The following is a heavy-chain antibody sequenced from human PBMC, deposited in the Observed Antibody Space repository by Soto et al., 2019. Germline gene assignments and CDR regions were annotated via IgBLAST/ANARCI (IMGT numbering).Heavy chain of an antibody. V-gene: IGHV3-7*04. CDR3: ARGAGIGDY. D-gene: IGHD3-16*01. J-gene: IGHJ4*02. CDR2: IKEDGSEK. CDR1: GFTFSTYW. Sequence: GGSLRLSCAASGFTFSTYWMSWVRQAPGKGLEWLANIKEDGSEKYYVDSVKGRFTISRDNAKNSLYLQVNGLRAEDTAIYYCARGAGIGDYWGQGTLVTVSS.